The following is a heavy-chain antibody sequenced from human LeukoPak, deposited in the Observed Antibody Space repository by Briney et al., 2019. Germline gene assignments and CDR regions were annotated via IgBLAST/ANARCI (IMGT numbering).Heavy chain of an antibody. CDR1: GFTFSTYG. CDR2: IRSDGSNK. CDR3: ARRRYSVYDFDY. J-gene: IGHJ4*02. V-gene: IGHV3-33*01. Sequence: RPGGSLRLSCAASGFTFSTYGMHWVRQAPGKGLEWVAVIRSDGSNKYYADSVKGRFTISRDNSKNTLYLQMNSLRAEDTAVYYCARRRYSVYDFDYWGQGTLVTVSS. D-gene: IGHD5/OR15-5a*01.